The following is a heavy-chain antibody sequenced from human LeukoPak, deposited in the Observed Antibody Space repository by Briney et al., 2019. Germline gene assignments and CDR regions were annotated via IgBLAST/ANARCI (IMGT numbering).Heavy chain of an antibody. J-gene: IGHJ3*02. Sequence: ASVKVSCRASGYTFTSYGISWVRQAPGKGLEWMGWISAYNGNTNYAQKLEGRVTMTTDTSTSTAYMELRSLRSDDTVVYYCARKTKTAVVVVVPAATGDDAFDIWGQGTMVTVSS. CDR3: ARKTKTAVVVVVPAATGDDAFDI. D-gene: IGHD2-2*01. V-gene: IGHV1-18*01. CDR1: GYTFTSYG. CDR2: ISAYNGNT.